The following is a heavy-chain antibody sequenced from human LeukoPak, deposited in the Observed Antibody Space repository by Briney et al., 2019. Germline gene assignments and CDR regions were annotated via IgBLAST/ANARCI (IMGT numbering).Heavy chain of an antibody. Sequence: PWETLSLTCTFSRGSISIYYWNWVRQPPGKGLEWIGYIYYSGTTDYNPSLKSRVTMSVDTSKNQFSLKLNSVTAADTAVYYCARWSFGSGSYAFDIWGQGTMVTVSS. V-gene: IGHV4-59*08. D-gene: IGHD3-10*01. CDR1: RGSISIYY. CDR2: IYYSGTT. J-gene: IGHJ3*02. CDR3: ARWSFGSGSYAFDI.